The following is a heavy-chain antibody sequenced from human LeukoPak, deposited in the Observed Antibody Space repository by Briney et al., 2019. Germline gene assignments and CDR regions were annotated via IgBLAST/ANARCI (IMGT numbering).Heavy chain of an antibody. CDR1: GGSISPYY. J-gene: IGHJ4*02. CDR2: FYYSGST. V-gene: IGHV4-59*01. D-gene: IGHD3-22*01. CDR3: ARSTWLLDK. Sequence: SETLSLTCTVSGGSISPYYWSWIRQPPGKGLEWIGYFYYSGSTNYNPSLKSRVTISLDTSKNQFSLKLSSVTAADTAVYYCARSTWLLDKWGQGTLDTVSS.